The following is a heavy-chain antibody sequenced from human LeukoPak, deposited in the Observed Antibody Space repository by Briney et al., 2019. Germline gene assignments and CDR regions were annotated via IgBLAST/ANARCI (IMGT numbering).Heavy chain of an antibody. J-gene: IGHJ1*01. D-gene: IGHD3-16*01. CDR2: ISPSGGIT. Sequence: GGSLRLSCLASKFTFNNYAMTWVRQAPGKGLEWVSGISPSGGITYYTDSVKGRFTISRDNSKNTVSLQMNSLRGDDTAVYYCAKDDAWGRYKDWGQGTLVTVSS. CDR3: AKDDAWGRYKD. V-gene: IGHV3-23*01. CDR1: KFTFNNYA.